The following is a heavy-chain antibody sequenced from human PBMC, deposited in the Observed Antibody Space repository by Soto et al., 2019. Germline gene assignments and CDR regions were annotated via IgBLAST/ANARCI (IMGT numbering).Heavy chain of an antibody. CDR2: VWYDGSSK. CDR1: GFTFSNFG. J-gene: IGHJ6*02. CDR3: AREIDSNYDGMDV. D-gene: IGHD4-4*01. Sequence: GGSLRLSCEASGFTFSNFGMNWVRQAPGKGLEWVARVWYDGSSKYYVGSVKGRFTISRDNSKETVHLQMNSLRAEDTGVYYCAREIDSNYDGMDVWGQGTTVTVSS. V-gene: IGHV3-33*01.